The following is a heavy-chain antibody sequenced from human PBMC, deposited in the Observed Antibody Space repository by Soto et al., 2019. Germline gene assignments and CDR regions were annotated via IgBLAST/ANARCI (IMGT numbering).Heavy chain of an antibody. CDR3: ARVDTAMVTPWFDP. D-gene: IGHD5-18*01. CDR1: GGSISSVDYY. Sequence: PSETLSLTCNVSGGSISSVDYYWSWIRQPPGKGLEWIGYIYYSGSTYYNPSLKSRGTISVDTSKNQFSLKLSSVTAADTAVYYCARVDTAMVTPWFDPWGQGTLVTVSS. V-gene: IGHV4-30-4*01. J-gene: IGHJ5*02. CDR2: IYYSGST.